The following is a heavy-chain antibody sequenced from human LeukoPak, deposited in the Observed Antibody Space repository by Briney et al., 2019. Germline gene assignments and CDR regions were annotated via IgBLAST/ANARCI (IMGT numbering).Heavy chain of an antibody. V-gene: IGHV4-39*07. CDR2: IYYSGST. D-gene: IGHD2-2*01. J-gene: IGHJ4*02. Sequence: SETLSPTCTVSGGSISSSSYYWGWIRQPPGKGLEWIGSIYYSGSTYYNPSLKSRVTISVDTSKNQFSLKLSSVTAADTAVYYCARGFESTYYFDYWGQGTLVTVSS. CDR3: ARGFESTYYFDY. CDR1: GGSISSSSYY.